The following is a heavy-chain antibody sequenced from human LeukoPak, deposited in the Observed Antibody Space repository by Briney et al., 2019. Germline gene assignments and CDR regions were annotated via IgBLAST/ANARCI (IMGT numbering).Heavy chain of an antibody. Sequence: GGSLTLSCAASGFIFRSYAMIWVRQAPGKGLEWVSGVTSGGSAYYPDSVTGRFTISRDNSKITLYLQMNSLRAEDTAVYYCAKKGAVSGTDYFDYWGQGTLVTVSS. V-gene: IGHV3-23*01. CDR2: VTSGGSA. J-gene: IGHJ4*02. D-gene: IGHD6-19*01. CDR1: GFIFRSYA. CDR3: AKKGAVSGTDYFDY.